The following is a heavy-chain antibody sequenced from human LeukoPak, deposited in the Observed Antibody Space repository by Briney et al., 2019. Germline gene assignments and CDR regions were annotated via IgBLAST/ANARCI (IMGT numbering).Heavy chain of an antibody. CDR3: ASGARPYAFYI. CDR1: GYTLTAYC. J-gene: IGHJ3*02. V-gene: IGHV1-2*04. Sequence: ASVKVCCKASGYTLTAYCMHWVGQAPGQGLEWMGWINPNSGGTNYAQKFQGWVTMTRDTSINTAYMELSRLKSDDTAVYYCASGARPYAFYIWGQGTMVTVSS. D-gene: IGHD3-10*01. CDR2: INPNSGGT.